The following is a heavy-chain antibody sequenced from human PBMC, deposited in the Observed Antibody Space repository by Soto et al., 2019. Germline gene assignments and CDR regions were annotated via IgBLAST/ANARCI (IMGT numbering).Heavy chain of an antibody. CDR2: INPSGGST. V-gene: IGHV1-46*03. Sequence: QVQLVQSGAEVKKPGASVKVSCKASGYTFTSYYMHWVRQAPGQGLEWMGIINPSGGSTSYAQKCQGRGTMTRDTSTSTVYMELSSLRSEDTAVYYCARGGSTFGGVIVIPYYFDYWGQGTLVTVSS. D-gene: IGHD3-16*02. J-gene: IGHJ4*02. CDR3: ARGGSTFGGVIVIPYYFDY. CDR1: GYTFTSYY.